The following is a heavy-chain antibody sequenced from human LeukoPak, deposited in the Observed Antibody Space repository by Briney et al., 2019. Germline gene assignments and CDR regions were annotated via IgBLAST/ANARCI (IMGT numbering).Heavy chain of an antibody. CDR1: GGSISSYY. V-gene: IGHV4-59*01. D-gene: IGHD6-13*01. J-gene: IGHJ3*02. CDR3: ARYAGYSSSWPGAFDI. CDR2: IYYSGST. Sequence: SETLSLTCTVSGGSISSYYWSWIRQPPGKGLEWIGYIYYSGSTNYNPSLKSRVTISVDTSKNQSSLKLSSVTAADTAVYYCARYAGYSSSWPGAFDIWGQGTMVTVSS.